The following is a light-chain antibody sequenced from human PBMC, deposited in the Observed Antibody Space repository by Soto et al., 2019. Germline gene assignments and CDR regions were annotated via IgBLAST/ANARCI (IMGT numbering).Light chain of an antibody. J-gene: IGKJ4*01. CDR3: QQFNSYPLT. Sequence: DIQLTQSPSFLSASVGDRVTITCRASQDSRSFLAWYQQKPGKAPKLLIYGASALQSGVPSRFSGSGSGTEFTLAISSLQPGDFATYYCQQFNSYPLTFGGGTKVEFK. V-gene: IGKV1-9*01. CDR1: QDSRSF. CDR2: GAS.